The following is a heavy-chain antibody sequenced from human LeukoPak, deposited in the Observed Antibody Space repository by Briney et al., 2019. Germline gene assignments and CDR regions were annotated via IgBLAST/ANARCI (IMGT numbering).Heavy chain of an antibody. D-gene: IGHD3-16*01. CDR3: VREVGRPKTFYFDS. CDR1: GFVFSRDN. CDR2: ISETI. J-gene: IGHJ4*02. V-gene: IGHV3-48*04. Sequence: GGSLSLSCIASGFVFSRDNMNWVRQAPGKGLEWVAHISETIYYADSVQGRFTISRDNAKNSLYLQMSNLRVDDTAMYYCVREVGRPKTFYFDSWGRGTPVTVSS.